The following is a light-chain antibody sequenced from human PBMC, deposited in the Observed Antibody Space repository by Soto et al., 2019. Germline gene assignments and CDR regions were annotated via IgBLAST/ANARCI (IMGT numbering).Light chain of an antibody. Sequence: QSVLTQPPSVSEAPRQRVTISCYGSSSNIGNNAVNWYQQFPGKAPKLLIYYDDLLSSGVSDRFSGSKSGTSASLPISGLQSEDEADYYCAAWDDSLNGVVFGGGTKLTVL. CDR1: SSNIGNNA. V-gene: IGLV1-36*01. J-gene: IGLJ2*01. CDR2: YDD. CDR3: AAWDDSLNGVV.